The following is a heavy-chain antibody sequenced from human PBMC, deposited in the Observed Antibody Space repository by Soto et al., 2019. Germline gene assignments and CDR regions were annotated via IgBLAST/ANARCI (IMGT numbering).Heavy chain of an antibody. Sequence: GSLRLSCAASQFTFRSYAMHWVRQAPGKGLEWVAVISYDGSNKDYADSVKGRFTISRDNSKNTLYLQMNSLRPEDTAVYYCARDRTAVTRNGRPVDYWGQGTLVTVSS. D-gene: IGHD4-17*01. J-gene: IGHJ4*02. CDR3: ARDRTAVTRNGRPVDY. V-gene: IGHV3-30-3*01. CDR2: ISYDGSNK. CDR1: QFTFRSYA.